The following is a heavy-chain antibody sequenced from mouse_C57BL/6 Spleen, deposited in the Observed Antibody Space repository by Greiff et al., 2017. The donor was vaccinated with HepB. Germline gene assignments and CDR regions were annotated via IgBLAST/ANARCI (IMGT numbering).Heavy chain of an antibody. CDR3: TLDYYSKGAWFAY. CDR2: IDPENGDT. J-gene: IGHJ3*01. Sequence: EVQLQQSGAELVRPGASVKLSCTASGFNIKDDYMHWVKQRPEQGLEWIGWIDPENGDTEYASKFQGKATITADTSSNTAYLQLSSLTSEDTAVYYCTLDYYSKGAWFAYWGQGTLVTVSA. V-gene: IGHV14-4*01. CDR1: GFNIKDDY. D-gene: IGHD2-5*01.